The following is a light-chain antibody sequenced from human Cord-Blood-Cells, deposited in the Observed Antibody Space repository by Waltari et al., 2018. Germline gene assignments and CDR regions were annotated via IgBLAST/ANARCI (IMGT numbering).Light chain of an antibody. CDR3: QQSYSTPPT. V-gene: IGKV1-39*01. Sequence: DIPMTQSPSSLSASVGARVTITCRASQSISSYLNWYQQKPGKAPTLLIYAASSLQSGVPSRFSGSGSGTDFTLTISSLQPEDFATYYCQQSYSTPPTFGQGTKVEIK. CDR2: AAS. CDR1: QSISSY. J-gene: IGKJ1*01.